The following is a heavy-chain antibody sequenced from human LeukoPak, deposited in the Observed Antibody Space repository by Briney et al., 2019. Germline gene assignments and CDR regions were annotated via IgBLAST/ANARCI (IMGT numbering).Heavy chain of an antibody. J-gene: IGHJ3*02. CDR1: GYTFTVFY. V-gene: IGHV1-2*02. CDR2: INPNSGAT. CDR3: AREASNAFDI. Sequence: ASVTVSFTSSGYTFTVFYMHWVRQAPGQGLGWMGWINPNSGATNYAQNFQGRVTMTRDTSINTAYMDLTRLRSDDTAVYYWAREASNAFDIWGQGTMVTVSS.